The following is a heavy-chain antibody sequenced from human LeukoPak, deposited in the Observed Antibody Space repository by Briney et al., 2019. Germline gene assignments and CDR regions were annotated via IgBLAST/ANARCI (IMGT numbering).Heavy chain of an antibody. D-gene: IGHD5-18*01. CDR1: GFTFSSYA. J-gene: IGHJ4*02. CDR2: ISYDGSDK. Sequence: PGGSLRLSCAASGFTFSSYAIHWVRQAPGKGLEWVAVISYDGSDKHFADSVEGRITISRDNSKNTVSLQMNSVRAEDTAVYYCARGRGYRFGCWGQGTPVTVSS. V-gene: IGHV3-30*04. CDR3: ARGRGYRFGC.